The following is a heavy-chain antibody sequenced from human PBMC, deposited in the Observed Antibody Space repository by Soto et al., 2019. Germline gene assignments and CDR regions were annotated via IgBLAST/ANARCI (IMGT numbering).Heavy chain of an antibody. CDR3: AKRFYYYGMDV. Sequence: WGSLGVSSASSGFTFSIYAMSWVRQAPGKGLDWVSAISGSGGSTYYADSVKGRFTISRDNSKNTLYLQMNSLRAEDTAVYYCAKRFYYYGMDVWGQGTTVTVSS. J-gene: IGHJ6*01. CDR1: GFTFSIYA. V-gene: IGHV3-23*01. CDR2: ISGSGGST.